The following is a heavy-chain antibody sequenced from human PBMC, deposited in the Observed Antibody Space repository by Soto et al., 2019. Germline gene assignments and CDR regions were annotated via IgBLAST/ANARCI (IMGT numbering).Heavy chain of an antibody. CDR1: GDSVSSNSAS. CDR3: ARGPIAAAGEPIDY. J-gene: IGHJ4*02. V-gene: IGHV6-1*01. Sequence: SQTRSLTRAISGDSVSSNSASWNWIRQSPSRGLEWLGRTYYRSKWYNDYAVSVKSRITINPDTSKNQFSLQLNSVTPEDTVVYYCARGPIAAAGEPIDYWGQGTLVTVSS. CDR2: TYYRSKWYN. D-gene: IGHD6-13*01.